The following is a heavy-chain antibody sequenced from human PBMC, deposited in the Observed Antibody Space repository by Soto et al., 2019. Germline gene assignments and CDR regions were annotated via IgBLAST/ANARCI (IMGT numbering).Heavy chain of an antibody. V-gene: IGHV1-18*01. CDR3: ARALTIVPATLPRLENYVMDV. CDR1: GYSFTSYG. J-gene: IGHJ6*02. D-gene: IGHD1-26*01. CDR2: ISPYNGHT. Sequence: QVQLVQSAGEVKKPGASVKVSCKASGYSFTSYGITWVRRAPGQGLEWMGWISPYNGHTQFVERLQGRVTMTTDTSTKTAYMELRNLRSDDTAHYSCARALTIVPATLPRLENYVMDVWGQGTTVIVSS.